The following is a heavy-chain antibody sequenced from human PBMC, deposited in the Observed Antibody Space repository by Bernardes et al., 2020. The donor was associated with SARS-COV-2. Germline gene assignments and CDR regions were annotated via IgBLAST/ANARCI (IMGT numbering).Heavy chain of an antibody. CDR3: VKETMYTGHPSENGWFDP. Sequence: GGSLRLSCAASGFSFKSFAMHWVRQAPGKGLEWVAVISYDGINKYYVDSVKGRFAIARDNFQNTLYLQMNSLRPEDTAVYHCVKETMYTGHPSENGWFDPWGQGTLVTVSS. V-gene: IGHV3-30*18. CDR1: GFSFKSFA. CDR2: ISYDGINK. D-gene: IGHD1-26*01. J-gene: IGHJ5*02.